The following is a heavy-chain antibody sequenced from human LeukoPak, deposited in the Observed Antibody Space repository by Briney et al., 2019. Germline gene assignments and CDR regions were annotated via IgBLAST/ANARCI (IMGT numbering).Heavy chain of an antibody. D-gene: IGHD6-13*01. CDR3: ARGRIAAAAPFDY. Sequence: SETLSLTCAVSGGSISSSNWWSWIRQPPGKGLEWIGEINHSGSTNYNPSLKSRVTISVDTSKNQFSLKLSSVTAADTAVYYCARGRIAAAAPFDYWGQGTLVTVSS. CDR2: INHSGST. J-gene: IGHJ4*02. CDR1: GGSISSSNW. V-gene: IGHV4-4*02.